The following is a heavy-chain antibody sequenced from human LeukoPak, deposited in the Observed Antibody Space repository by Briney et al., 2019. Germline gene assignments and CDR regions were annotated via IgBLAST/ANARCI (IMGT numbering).Heavy chain of an antibody. V-gene: IGHV4-31*03. CDR2: IYYSGST. J-gene: IGHJ6*03. Sequence: SETLSLTCTVSGGSISSSSYYWGWIRQHPGKGLEWIGYIYYSGSTYYNPSLKSRVTISVDTSKNQFSLKLSSVTAADTAVYYCARAGDPRYCSSTSCYSSVTNLYYYYMDVWGKGTTVTVSS. CDR1: GGSISSSSYY. CDR3: ARAGDPRYCSSTSCYSSVTNLYYYYMDV. D-gene: IGHD2-2*02.